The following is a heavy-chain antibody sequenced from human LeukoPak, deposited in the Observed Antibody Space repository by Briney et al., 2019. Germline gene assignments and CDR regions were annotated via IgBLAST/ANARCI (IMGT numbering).Heavy chain of an antibody. CDR1: AFTFGSSA. D-gene: IGHD2-15*01. CDR3: AKCDSPWSAGFDP. CDR2: ISGSGRST. J-gene: IGHJ5*02. Sequence: GGSLRLSCAASAFTFGSSAMHWVRQAPGKGLEWVSSISGSGRSTYYAVSVRGRFTISRDNSKNTLYLQMNSLRAEDTAVYYCAKCDSPWSAGFDPWGQGTLATVSS. V-gene: IGHV3-23*01.